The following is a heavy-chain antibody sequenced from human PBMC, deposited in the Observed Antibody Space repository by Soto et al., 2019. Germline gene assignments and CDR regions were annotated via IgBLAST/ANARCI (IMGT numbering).Heavy chain of an antibody. Sequence: QVQLVQSGAEVKKPGSSVKVSCKASGGTFSSYTISWVRQAPGQGLEWMGRIIPILGIANYAQKFQGRVTITADKSTSTAYMELSSLRSEDTAVYYCERVPVTDWYFDLWGRGTLVTVSS. CDR2: IIPILGIA. CDR1: GGTFSSYT. J-gene: IGHJ2*01. V-gene: IGHV1-69*02. D-gene: IGHD2-21*02. CDR3: ERVPVTDWYFDL.